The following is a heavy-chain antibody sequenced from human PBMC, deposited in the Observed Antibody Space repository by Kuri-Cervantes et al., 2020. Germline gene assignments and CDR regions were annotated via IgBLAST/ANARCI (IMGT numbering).Heavy chain of an antibody. CDR1: GFTFDDYA. V-gene: IGHV3-9*01. CDR2: ISWNSGSI. CDR3: ARDVRWGEGYNWFDP. J-gene: IGHJ5*02. Sequence: SLKISCAASGFTFDDYAMHWVRQAPGKGLEWVSGISWNSGSIGYADSVKGRFTISRDNAKNSLYLQMNSLRAEDTAVYYCARDVRWGEGYNWFDPWGQGTLVTVSS. D-gene: IGHD3-10*01.